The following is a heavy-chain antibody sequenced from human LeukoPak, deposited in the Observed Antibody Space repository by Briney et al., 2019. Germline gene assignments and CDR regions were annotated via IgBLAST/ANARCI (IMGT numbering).Heavy chain of an antibody. CDR2: INPSGGST. J-gene: IGHJ4*02. Sequence: GASVKVSCKASGYTFTSYYMHWVRQAPGQGLEWMGIINPSGGSTSYAQKFQGRVTMTEDTSTDTAYMELSSLRSEDTAVYYCATDDYGGNSAKAADFDFWGQGTLVTVSS. CDR3: ATDDYGGNSAKAADFDF. D-gene: IGHD4-23*01. V-gene: IGHV1-46*01. CDR1: GYTFTSYY.